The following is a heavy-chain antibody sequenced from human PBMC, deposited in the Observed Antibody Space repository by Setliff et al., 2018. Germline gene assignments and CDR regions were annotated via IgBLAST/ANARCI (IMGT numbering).Heavy chain of an antibody. CDR2: IFYSGDT. V-gene: IGHV4-59*01. CDR1: GDSISTYY. J-gene: IGHJ4*02. CDR3: ARGGTFRYFDF. D-gene: IGHD5-12*01. Sequence: SETLSLTCTVSGDSISTYYWSWIRRPAGKGLEWIGFIFYSGDTKSNPSLKSRVTMSVDTSKNQFSLQLRSVTAADTAVYYCARGGTFRYFDFWGQGAPVTVSS.